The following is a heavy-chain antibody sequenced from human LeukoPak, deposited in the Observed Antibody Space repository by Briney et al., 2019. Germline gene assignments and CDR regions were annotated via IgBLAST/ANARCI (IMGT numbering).Heavy chain of an antibody. CDR1: GYTFTSYY. D-gene: IGHD2-21*02. V-gene: IGHV1-46*01. CDR3: ASAWVPDLAYCGGDCYWGQKRYYYYYMDV. CDR2: INPSGGGT. J-gene: IGHJ6*03. Sequence: ASVKVSCKASGYTFTSYYMHWVRQAPGQGLEWMGIINPSGGGTSYAQKFQGRVTMTRDTSISTAYMELSRLRSDDTAVYYCASAWVPDLAYCGGDCYWGQKRYYYYYMDVWGKGTTVTVSS.